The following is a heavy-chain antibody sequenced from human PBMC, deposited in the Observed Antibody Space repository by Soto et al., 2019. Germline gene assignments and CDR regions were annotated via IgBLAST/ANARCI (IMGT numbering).Heavy chain of an antibody. J-gene: IGHJ3*02. CDR3: ASPQYRIAVAGTPFDI. Sequence: GGSLRLSCAASGFTVSSYAMHWVRQAPGKGLEWVAVISYDGSNKYYADSVKGRFTISRDNSKNTLYLQMNSLRAEDAAVYYCASPQYRIAVAGTPFDIWGQGTMVTVSS. V-gene: IGHV3-30-3*01. CDR2: ISYDGSNK. CDR1: GFTVSSYA. D-gene: IGHD6-19*01.